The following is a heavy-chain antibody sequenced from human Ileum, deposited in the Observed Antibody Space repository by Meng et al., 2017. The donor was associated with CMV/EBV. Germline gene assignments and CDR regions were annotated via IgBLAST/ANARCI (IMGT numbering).Heavy chain of an antibody. CDR2: IYYTGTA. CDR3: ARDDPSNRGGIDS. J-gene: IGHJ4*02. Sequence: GQVEEWGPVLGNLSPTLSLTWTFSGGSITSGDHYWSWLRQTPEKGLEWIGYIYYTGTAYYNPSLKSRSTISIDTSKKQFSLKLTSVTAADSAMYYCARDDPSNRGGIDSWGQGTLVTVSS. V-gene: IGHV4-30-4*01. CDR1: GGSITSGDHY. D-gene: IGHD3-16*01.